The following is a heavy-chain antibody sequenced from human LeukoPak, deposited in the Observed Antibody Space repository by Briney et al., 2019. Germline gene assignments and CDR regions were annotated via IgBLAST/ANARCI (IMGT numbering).Heavy chain of an antibody. J-gene: IGHJ4*02. CDR3: AKAPSFYDFWSGYFGPLDY. Sequence: PGGSLRLSCAASGFTFSSYALSWVRQAPGKGLEWVSAISGSGGSTYYADSVKGRFTISRDNSKNTLYLQMNSLRAEDTAVYYCAKAPSFYDFWSGYFGPLDYWGQGTLVTVSS. CDR2: ISGSGGST. D-gene: IGHD3-3*01. V-gene: IGHV3-23*01. CDR1: GFTFSSYA.